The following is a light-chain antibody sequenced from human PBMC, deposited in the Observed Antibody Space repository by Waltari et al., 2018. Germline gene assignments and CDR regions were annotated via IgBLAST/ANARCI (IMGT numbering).Light chain of an antibody. CDR2: QDT. CDR1: QLGDKY. CDR3: QTWDSNTVV. J-gene: IGLJ2*01. Sequence: SYDLTQPPSVSASPGQTASIPCFGDQLGDKYVSWDQQKPGQSPVLVIYQDTKRPSVIPERFSASNSGNTATLTVSETQAVDEASYYCQTWDSNTVVFGGGTTLTVL. V-gene: IGLV3-1*01.